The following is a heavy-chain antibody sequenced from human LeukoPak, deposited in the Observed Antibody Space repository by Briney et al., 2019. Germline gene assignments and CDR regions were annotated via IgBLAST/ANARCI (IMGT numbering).Heavy chain of an antibody. CDR3: AEGGSGGAFYYYYGMDV. J-gene: IGHJ6*02. CDR2: ISYDGRNK. D-gene: IGHD1-26*01. CDR1: GFTFSNYD. Sequence: GGSLRLSCAASGFTFSNYDMHWVRQAPGKGLEWVAFISYDGRNKYYADSVKGRFTISRDNSKKTLYLQMNSLRTEDTAVYYCAEGGSGGAFYYYYGMDVWGQGTTVTVSS. V-gene: IGHV3-30*18.